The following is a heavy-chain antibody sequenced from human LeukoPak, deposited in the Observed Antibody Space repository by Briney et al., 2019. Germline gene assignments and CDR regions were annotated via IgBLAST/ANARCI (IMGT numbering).Heavy chain of an antibody. CDR2: ISSSSSYI. D-gene: IGHD3-22*01. CDR1: GFTFSSYS. V-gene: IGHV3-21*01. Sequence: PGGSLRLSCAASGFTFSSYSMNWVRQAPGKGLEWVSSISSSSSYIYYADSVKGRFTISRDNAKNSLYLRMNSLRAEDTAVYYCARDPPTHYYDSSGYCDYWGQGTLVTVSS. CDR3: ARDPPTHYYDSSGYCDY. J-gene: IGHJ4*02.